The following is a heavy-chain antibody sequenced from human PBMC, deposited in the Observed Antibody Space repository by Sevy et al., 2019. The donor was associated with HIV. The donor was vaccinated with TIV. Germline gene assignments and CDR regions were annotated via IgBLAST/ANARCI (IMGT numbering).Heavy chain of an antibody. CDR1: GYTFTNYW. V-gene: IGHV5-51*01. Sequence: GESLKISCKVSGYTFTNYWIGWVRQMPGKGLEWMGTIYPADSDTRYNPSFEGRVTISADMSISTADLQWTSLKASDSAIYYCVRHRPLTGAILNGYPDFWGQGTLVTVSS. J-gene: IGHJ4*02. CDR3: VRHRPLTGAILNGYPDF. D-gene: IGHD3-9*01. CDR2: IYPADSDT.